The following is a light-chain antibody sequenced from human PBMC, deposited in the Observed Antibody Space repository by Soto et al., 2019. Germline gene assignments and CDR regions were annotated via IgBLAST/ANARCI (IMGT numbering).Light chain of an antibody. CDR1: QSVSSN. V-gene: IGKV3-11*01. CDR3: QQRSNWTPIT. CDR2: GAS. J-gene: IGKJ5*01. Sequence: IVLTQSPATLSWSPGERASLSCRASQSVSSNLAWYQQKPGQAPSLLIYGASNRATGIPARFSGSGSGTDFTLTISSLEPEDFAVYYCQQRSNWTPITFGQGTRWRL.